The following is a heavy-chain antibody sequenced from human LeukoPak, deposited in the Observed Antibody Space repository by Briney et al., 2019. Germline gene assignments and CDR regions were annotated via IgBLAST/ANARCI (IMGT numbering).Heavy chain of an antibody. V-gene: IGHV1-69*06. CDR2: IIPIFGTA. CDR3: ARERGYYGMDV. J-gene: IGHJ6*04. CDR1: GGTFSIYA. D-gene: IGHD3-16*01. Sequence: ASVKLSCKASGGTFSIYAISWVRQAPGQGLEWMGGIIPIFGTANYAQKFQGRVTITADKSTSTAYMELSSLRSEDTAVYYCARERGYYGMDVWGKGTTVTVSS.